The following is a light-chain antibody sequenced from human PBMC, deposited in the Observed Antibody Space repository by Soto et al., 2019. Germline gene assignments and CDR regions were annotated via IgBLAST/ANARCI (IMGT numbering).Light chain of an antibody. CDR1: QSISSW. V-gene: IGKV1-5*03. Sequence: DIHMTQSASTLSSSLGDRVTITCRASQSISSWLAWYQQKPGKAPKLLIYKASSLESGVPSRFSGSGSGTEFTLTISSLQPDDFATYYCQQYNSYSTFGQGTKVDI. CDR3: QQYNSYST. J-gene: IGKJ1*01. CDR2: KAS.